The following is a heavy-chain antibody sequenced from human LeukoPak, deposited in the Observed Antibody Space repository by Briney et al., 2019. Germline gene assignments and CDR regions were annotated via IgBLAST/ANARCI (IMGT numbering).Heavy chain of an antibody. Sequence: SQTLSLTCTVSGASISSGSYSWSWIRQPAGERLEWIGRLYTSGITNYNSSLKSRITMSVDTSKNQFSLKLSSVTAADTAVYYCARGSAYRSFDYWGQGTLVSVSS. CDR3: ARGSAYRSFDY. D-gene: IGHD4-11*01. J-gene: IGHJ4*02. V-gene: IGHV4-61*02. CDR2: LYTSGIT. CDR1: GASISSGSYS.